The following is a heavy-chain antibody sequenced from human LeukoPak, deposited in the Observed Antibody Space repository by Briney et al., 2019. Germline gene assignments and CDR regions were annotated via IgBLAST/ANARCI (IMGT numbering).Heavy chain of an antibody. CDR2: IHYSEGT. CDR3: ARQYYYYSIDS. J-gene: IGHJ4*02. CDR1: GASISSYY. V-gene: IGHV4-59*08. D-gene: IGHD3-22*01. Sequence: SETLSLTCTVSGASISSYYWSWIRQPPGKGVEWIGYIHYSEGTRYNPSLKGRVTISVDTSKNQFSLKLSSVTAADTAVYYCARQYYYYSIDSWGQGTLVTVSS.